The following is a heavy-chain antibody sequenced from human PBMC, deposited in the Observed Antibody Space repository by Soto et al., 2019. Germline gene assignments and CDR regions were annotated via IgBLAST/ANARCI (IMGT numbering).Heavy chain of an antibody. D-gene: IGHD3-10*01. V-gene: IGHV5-51*01. CDR1: GYSFAGYW. Sequence: GESLKISCKGSGYSFAGYWFGWLRQIPGKGLDWMGVIYPGDSDTRYSPSYYLQVTSSADKPSSTGYLQWSSLKASDTAMYFCARLPGVRGVFDGFNVWGQGTMVTVSS. CDR2: IYPGDSDT. J-gene: IGHJ3*01. CDR3: ARLPGVRGVFDGFNV.